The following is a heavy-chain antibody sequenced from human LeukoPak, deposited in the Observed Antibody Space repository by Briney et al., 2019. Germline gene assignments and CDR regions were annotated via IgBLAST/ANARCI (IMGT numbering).Heavy chain of an antibody. CDR2: IYYSGST. V-gene: IGHV4-61*01. D-gene: IGHD6-19*01. CDR1: GASVNSGLYY. CDR3: ARVGGSGWSDY. J-gene: IGHJ4*02. Sequence: SETLSLTCTVSGASVNSGLYYWSWIRQSPGKGLEWIGRIYYSGSTDCNTSLKSRVTISVDTSKNQFSLKLNSVTAADTAVYFCARVGGSGWSDYWGQGTLVTVSS.